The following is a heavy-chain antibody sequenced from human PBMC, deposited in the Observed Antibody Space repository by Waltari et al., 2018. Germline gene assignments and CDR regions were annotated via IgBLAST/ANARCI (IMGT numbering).Heavy chain of an antibody. Sequence: EVQLLESGGGLVQPGGSLRLSWLASGFTFGGFHMTWVRQAPGKGLDWVSTIRGSGADTYYADSVKGRFTISRDNSRDTLYLQMNTLTAGDTAIYYCAKSLGDTYGRYPMDYWGQGTLVTVSS. CDR1: GFTFGGFH. D-gene: IGHD3-10*01. CDR2: IRGSGADT. J-gene: IGHJ4*02. V-gene: IGHV3-23*01. CDR3: AKSLGDTYGRYPMDY.